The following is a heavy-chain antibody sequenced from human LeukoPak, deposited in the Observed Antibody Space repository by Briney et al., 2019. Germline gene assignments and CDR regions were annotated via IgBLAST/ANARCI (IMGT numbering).Heavy chain of an antibody. CDR2: VYTSGST. Sequence: SETLSLTCTVSGASISSGSYYWSWIRQPAGKGLEWIGRVYTSGSTNYNPSLKSRVTISVDTSKTQFSLKLNSVTDADTAVYYCASGLAVVRGVGYWGQGTLVTVSS. J-gene: IGHJ4*02. CDR3: ASGLAVVRGVGY. D-gene: IGHD3-10*01. CDR1: GASISSGSYY. V-gene: IGHV4-61*02.